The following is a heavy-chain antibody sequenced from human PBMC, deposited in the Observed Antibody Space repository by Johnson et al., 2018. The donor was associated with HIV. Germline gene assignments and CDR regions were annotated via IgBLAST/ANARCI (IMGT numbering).Heavy chain of an antibody. J-gene: IGHJ3*02. D-gene: IGHD4-23*01. Sequence: DVQLAESGGGLVQPGRSLRLSCAASGFTFDDYAMHWVRQAPGNGLEWVSGYSWNSGSIGYADSVKARVTISRDNSKNTLFLQMNSLRPEDTALYSCAKPPREVTVVDAFDIWGQGTMVTVSS. CDR2: YSWNSGSI. V-gene: IGHV3-9*01. CDR1: GFTFDDYA. CDR3: AKPPREVTVVDAFDI.